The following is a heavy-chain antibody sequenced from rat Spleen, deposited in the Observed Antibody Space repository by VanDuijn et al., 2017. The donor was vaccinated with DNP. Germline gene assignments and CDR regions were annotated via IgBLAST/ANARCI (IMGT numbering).Heavy chain of an antibody. J-gene: IGHJ2*01. CDR1: GYSITSTY. Sequence: EVQLQESGPGLVKPSQSLSLTCSVTGYSITSTYGGWIRKFPGNKMEWIGHISYSGSTTYNPSLKGRISITRDTSMNHFFLQLNSVTTEDTATYYCARWTYYFDYWGQGVMVTVSS. V-gene: IGHV3-1*01. CDR2: ISYSGST. CDR3: ARWTYYFDY.